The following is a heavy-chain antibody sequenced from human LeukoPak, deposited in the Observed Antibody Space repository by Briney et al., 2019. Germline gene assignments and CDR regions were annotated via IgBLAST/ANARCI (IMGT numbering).Heavy chain of an antibody. J-gene: IGHJ4*02. D-gene: IGHD3-9*01. Sequence: SGTLSLTCAVSGGSISSSNWWCCVRQPPGKGVGGTCISSHSASTNYNPSLKSRVTISVDKSKNSFSLQLSSVTAEDTAVYYCARGHYDILTGYSYYFDYWGQGTLVTVSS. CDR3: ARGHYDILTGYSYYFDY. V-gene: IGHV4-4*02. CDR1: GGSISSSNW. CDR2: SSHSAST.